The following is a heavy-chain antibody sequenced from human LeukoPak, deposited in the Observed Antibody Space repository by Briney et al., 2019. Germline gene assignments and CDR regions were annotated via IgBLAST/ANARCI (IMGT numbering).Heavy chain of an antibody. CDR2: IRYDGSNK. Sequence: GGSLRLSCAASGFTFSSYGMHWVRQAPGKGLEWVAFIRYDGSNKYYADSVKGRFTISRDNSKNTLYLQMNSLRAEDTAVYYCAKSNYHSSGWYSYFDYWGQGTLVTVSS. V-gene: IGHV3-30*02. CDR3: AKSNYHSSGWYSYFDY. J-gene: IGHJ4*02. D-gene: IGHD6-19*01. CDR1: GFTFSSYG.